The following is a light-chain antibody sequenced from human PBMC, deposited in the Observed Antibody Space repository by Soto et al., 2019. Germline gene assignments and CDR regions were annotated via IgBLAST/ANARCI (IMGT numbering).Light chain of an antibody. CDR1: QSISSW. V-gene: IGKV1-5*03. CDR2: KAS. CDR3: QQYNSYSYT. J-gene: IGKJ2*01. Sequence: DIQMTQSPSTLSASVGDRVTITCRASQSISSWLAWYQQKPGKATKLLIYKASSLESGVPSRFSGSGSGTEFTFTISSLQPDDFANYYCQQYNSYSYTFGQGTKLEIK.